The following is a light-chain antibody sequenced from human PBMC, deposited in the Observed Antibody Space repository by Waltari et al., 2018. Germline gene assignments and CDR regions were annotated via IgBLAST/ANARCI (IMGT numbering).Light chain of an antibody. Sequence: LVLTQSPSASASLGASVKLPCSLPGEYSSYAIAWHQQQPLKGPRYLMTVNSDGSHKKGDGISERFSGSSSDLDRYLIISRLQSDDEADYFCQTWGTGIQVFGSGTKLTVL. V-gene: IGLV4-69*01. CDR3: QTWGTGIQV. CDR1: GEYSSYA. J-gene: IGLJ3*02. CDR2: VNSDGSH.